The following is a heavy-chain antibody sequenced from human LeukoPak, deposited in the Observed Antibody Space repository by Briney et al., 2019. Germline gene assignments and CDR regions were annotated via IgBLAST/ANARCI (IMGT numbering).Heavy chain of an antibody. CDR2: KSYDGSNK. CDR3: AKDGASYYYDSSADY. J-gene: IGHJ4*02. D-gene: IGHD3-22*01. V-gene: IGHV3-30*18. CDR1: GFTFSSHS. Sequence: PGGSLRLSCEASGFTFSSHSMNWVRQAPGKGLEWVAVKSYDGSNKYYADSVKGRFTISIDNSKNTLYLQMNSLRAEDTAVYYCAKDGASYYYDSSADYWGQGTLVTVSS.